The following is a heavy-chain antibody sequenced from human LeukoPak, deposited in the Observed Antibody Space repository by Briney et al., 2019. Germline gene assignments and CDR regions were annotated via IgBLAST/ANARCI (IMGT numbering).Heavy chain of an antibody. CDR3: ARDRAVATPLTYYYYYGMDV. CDR1: GFTFSSYA. D-gene: IGHD5-12*01. V-gene: IGHV3-30-3*01. Sequence: GGSLRLSCAASGFTFSSYAIHWVRQAPGKGLEWVAVISYDGSNKYYADSVKGRFTISRDNSKNTLYLQMNSLRAEDTAVYYCARDRAVATPLTYYYYYGMDVWGQGTTVTVSS. J-gene: IGHJ6*02. CDR2: ISYDGSNK.